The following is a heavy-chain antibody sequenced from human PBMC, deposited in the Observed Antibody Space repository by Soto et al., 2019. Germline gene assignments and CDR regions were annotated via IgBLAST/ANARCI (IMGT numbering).Heavy chain of an antibody. J-gene: IGHJ4*02. CDR3: AIGQSGLQCRLDS. CDR1: GYAFTAYY. D-gene: IGHD6-25*01. Sequence: QVQLVQSGAEVRKPGASVTVSCKAGGYAFTAYYIQWVRQAPGQGLECMGWINPNSGGSAYAQKFRGTVTMNTDTTVNLTYLQLRSPDAAAAAVCLGAIGQSGLQCRLDSWGQGTLVTVSS. V-gene: IGHV1-2*02. CDR2: INPNSGGS.